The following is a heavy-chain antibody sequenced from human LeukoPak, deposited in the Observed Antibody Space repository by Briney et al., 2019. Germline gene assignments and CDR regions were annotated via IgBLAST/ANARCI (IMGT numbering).Heavy chain of an antibody. CDR1: GGSFSGYY. D-gene: IGHD2-2*01. CDR3: ASLGYCSSTSCWYYYYYYYMDV. V-gene: IGHV4-34*01. CDR2: INHSGST. J-gene: IGHJ6*03. Sequence: SETLSLTCAVYGGSFSGYYWSWIRQPPGKGLEWIGEINHSGSTYYNPSLKSRVTISVDTSKNQFSLKLSSVTAADTAVYYCASLGYCSSTSCWYYYYYYYMDVWGKGTTVTISS.